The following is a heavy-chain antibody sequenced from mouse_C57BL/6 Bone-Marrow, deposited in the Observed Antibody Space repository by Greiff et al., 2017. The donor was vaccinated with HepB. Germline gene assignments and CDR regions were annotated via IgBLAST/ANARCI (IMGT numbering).Heavy chain of an antibody. V-gene: IGHV1-55*01. Sequence: VQLQPPGAELVKPGASVKMSCKASGYTFPSYWITWVKPRPGQGLAWIGDIYPGSGSTNYNEKFKSKATLTVDTSSSTAYMQLSSLTSEDSAVYYCARGRDSSGYPYYVDYWGQGTTLTVSS. J-gene: IGHJ2*01. CDR3: ARGRDSSGYPYYVDY. D-gene: IGHD3-2*02. CDR2: IYPGSGST. CDR1: GYTFPSYW.